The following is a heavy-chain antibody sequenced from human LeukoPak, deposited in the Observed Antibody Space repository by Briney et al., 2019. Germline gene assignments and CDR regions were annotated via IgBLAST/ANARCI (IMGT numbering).Heavy chain of an antibody. Sequence: KSSETLSLTCTVSGGSISSGGYYRSWIRQHPGKGLEWIGYIYYSGSAYYNPSLKSRVTISVDTSENQFSLKLSSVTAADTAVYYCARVNYGSATKKDYWGQGTLVTVSS. J-gene: IGHJ4*02. CDR3: ARVNYGSATKKDY. D-gene: IGHD3-10*01. CDR1: GGSISSGGYY. CDR2: IYYSGSA. V-gene: IGHV4-31*03.